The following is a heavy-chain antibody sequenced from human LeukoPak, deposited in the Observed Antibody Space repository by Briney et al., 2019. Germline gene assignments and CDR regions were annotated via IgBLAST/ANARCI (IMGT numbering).Heavy chain of an antibody. Sequence: PGRSLRLSCAASVFTFSSCGMHWVRQAPGKGLEWVAVISYDGSKKYYAGSVKGRFTISRDNYKSTLYLQMNSLRAEDMAVYYCARVRPGSNYVDFDYWGQGTLVTVSS. J-gene: IGHJ4*02. CDR3: ARVRPGSNYVDFDY. V-gene: IGHV3-33*05. CDR2: ISYDGSKK. D-gene: IGHD4-11*01. CDR1: VFTFSSCG.